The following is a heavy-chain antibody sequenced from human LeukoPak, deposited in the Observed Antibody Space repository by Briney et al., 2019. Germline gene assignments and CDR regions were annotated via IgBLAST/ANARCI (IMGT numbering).Heavy chain of an antibody. CDR3: ARSGLQKASRGVAAAGTVDY. Sequence: PSETLSLTCTVSGGSISSYYWSWIRQPPGKGLEWIGYIYYSGSTNYNPSLKSRVTISVDTSKNQFSLKLSSVTAADTAVYYCARSGLQKASRGVAAAGTVDYWGQGTLVTVSS. D-gene: IGHD6-13*01. CDR1: GGSISSYY. V-gene: IGHV4-59*01. CDR2: IYYSGST. J-gene: IGHJ4*02.